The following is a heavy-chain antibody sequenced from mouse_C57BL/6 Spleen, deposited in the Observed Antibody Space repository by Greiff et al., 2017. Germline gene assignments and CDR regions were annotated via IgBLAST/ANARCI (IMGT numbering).Heavy chain of an antibody. CDR3: ARGGLYYDYDGFAY. Sequence: QVQLQQPGAELVKPGASVKLSCKASGYTFTSYWMQWVKQRPGQGLEWIGEIDPSDSYTNYNQKFKGKATLTVDTSSSTAYMQLSSLTSEDSAVYYCARGGLYYDYDGFAYWGQGTLVTVSA. D-gene: IGHD2-4*01. V-gene: IGHV1-50*01. J-gene: IGHJ3*01. CDR1: GYTFTSYW. CDR2: IDPSDSYT.